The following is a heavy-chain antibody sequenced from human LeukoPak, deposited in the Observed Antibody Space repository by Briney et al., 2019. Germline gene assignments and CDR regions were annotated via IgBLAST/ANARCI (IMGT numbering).Heavy chain of an antibody. D-gene: IGHD4-17*01. CDR3: ARNGDYDSPVSYYFDY. J-gene: IGHJ4*02. Sequence: ASVKVSCKASGYTFTSYGISWVRQAPGQGLEWMGIINPSGGSTSYAQKFQGRVTMTRDTSTSTVYMELSSLRSEDTAVYYCARNGDYDSPVSYYFDYWGQGTLVTVSS. CDR2: INPSGGST. V-gene: IGHV1-46*01. CDR1: GYTFTSYG.